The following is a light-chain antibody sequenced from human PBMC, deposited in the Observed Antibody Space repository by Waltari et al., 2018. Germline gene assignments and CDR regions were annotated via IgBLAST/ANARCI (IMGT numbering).Light chain of an antibody. J-gene: IGKJ1*01. CDR2: GAS. CDR1: QRVSRS. CDR3: QHYVRLPAT. Sequence: IVLTQSPGTLSLSPGERATLSCRASQRVSRSLACYQQKPGQAPKLLIYGASTKATGIPDVFTGGGSGRDFSLTIISLEPEDFAIYFCQHYVRLPATFGQGTKVEIK. V-gene: IGKV3-20*01.